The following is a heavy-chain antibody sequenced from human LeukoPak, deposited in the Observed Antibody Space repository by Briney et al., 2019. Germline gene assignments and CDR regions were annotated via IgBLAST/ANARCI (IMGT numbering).Heavy chain of an antibody. Sequence: GGSLRLSCADSGFTFSSYGMSWVRQAPGKRLEWVSAISGSGGSTYYADSVKGRFTISRDNSKNTLYLQMNSLRAEDTAVYYCATIVGATGFDYWGQGTLVTVSS. D-gene: IGHD1-26*01. CDR3: ATIVGATGFDY. CDR2: ISGSGGST. V-gene: IGHV3-23*01. CDR1: GFTFSSYG. J-gene: IGHJ4*02.